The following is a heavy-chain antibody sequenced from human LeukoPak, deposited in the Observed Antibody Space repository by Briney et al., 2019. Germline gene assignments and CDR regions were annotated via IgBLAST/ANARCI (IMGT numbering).Heavy chain of an antibody. CDR3: ARIRPYYDTLTGYYKGGSFDP. V-gene: IGHV2-5*02. D-gene: IGHD3-9*01. J-gene: IGHJ5*02. CDR1: GFSVSTRGEG. CDR2: TYWDDDK. Sequence: SGPTLVNPTQTLTLTCTFSGFSVSTRGEGVGWIRQPPGKALECLALTYWDDDKRYSPSLKSRLTITKDTSKNQVVLTMTNMDPVDTATYFCARIRPYYDTLTGYYKGGSFDPWGQGILVTVSS.